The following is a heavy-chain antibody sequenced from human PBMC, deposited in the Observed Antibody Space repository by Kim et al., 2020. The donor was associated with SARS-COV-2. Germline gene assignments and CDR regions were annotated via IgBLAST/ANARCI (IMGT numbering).Heavy chain of an antibody. Sequence: GGSLRLSCAASGFTFSSSGMTWVRQAPGKGLEWVSVITGIGSTTYYADSVKGRFTISRDNSKNTLYLQMNSLRAEDTAVYYCAKGMTGISWLRFDLWG. J-gene: IGHJ2*01. V-gene: IGHV3-23*01. CDR3: AKGMTGISWLRFDL. D-gene: IGHD2-8*01. CDR1: GFTFSSSG. CDR2: ITGIGSTT.